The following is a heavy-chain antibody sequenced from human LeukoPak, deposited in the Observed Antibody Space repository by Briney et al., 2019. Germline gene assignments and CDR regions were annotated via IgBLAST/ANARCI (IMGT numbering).Heavy chain of an antibody. D-gene: IGHD3-10*01. J-gene: IGHJ3*02. CDR2: IYYSGTT. Sequence: SETLSLTCTVSGGSISSGDYYWSWIRQPPGKGLEWIGYIYYSGTTYHNPSLKGRFTISVDTSKNQFSLKLSSVTAADTAVYYCASYGSGGDAFDIWGQGTMVTVSS. CDR1: GGSISSGDYY. CDR3: ASYGSGGDAFDI. V-gene: IGHV4-30-4*01.